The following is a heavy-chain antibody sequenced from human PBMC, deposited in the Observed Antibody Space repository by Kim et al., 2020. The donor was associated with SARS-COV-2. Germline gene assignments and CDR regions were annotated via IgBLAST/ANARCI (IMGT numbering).Heavy chain of an antibody. D-gene: IGHD3-22*01. J-gene: IGHJ4*02. Sequence: GRVTITADESTSTAYMELSSLRSEDTAVYYCARSPFYDSSGYYQKTFDYWGQGTLVTVSS. CDR3: ARSPFYDSSGYYQKTFDY. V-gene: IGHV1-69*01.